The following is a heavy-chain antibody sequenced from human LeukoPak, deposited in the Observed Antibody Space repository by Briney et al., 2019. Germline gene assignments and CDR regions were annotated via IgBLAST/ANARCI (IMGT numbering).Heavy chain of an antibody. CDR3: ARGEYYYDGGY. CDR2: IKQDGSEK. V-gene: IGHV3-7*04. Sequence: GGSLRLSCAASGLTFSSYWMSWVRQAPGKGLEWVANIKQDGSEKYYVDSVKGRFTISRDNAKNSLFLQMNSLRAEDTALYYCARGEYYYDGGYWGQGTLVTVSS. CDR1: GLTFSSYW. J-gene: IGHJ4*02. D-gene: IGHD3-22*01.